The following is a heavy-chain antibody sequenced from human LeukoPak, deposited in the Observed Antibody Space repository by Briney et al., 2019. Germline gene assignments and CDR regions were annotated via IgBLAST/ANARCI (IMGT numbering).Heavy chain of an antibody. D-gene: IGHD5-12*01. Sequence: GGSLRLSCAAAGFTFSSYAMTWVRQAPGKGPEWVSSITGSGDATYSADSVKGRFTISRDNSKNTLYLQMNSLRIEDSAVYYCAKDLSPSGGFWGQGTLVTVSS. CDR1: GFTFSSYA. V-gene: IGHV3-23*01. CDR2: ITGSGDAT. J-gene: IGHJ4*02. CDR3: AKDLSPSGGF.